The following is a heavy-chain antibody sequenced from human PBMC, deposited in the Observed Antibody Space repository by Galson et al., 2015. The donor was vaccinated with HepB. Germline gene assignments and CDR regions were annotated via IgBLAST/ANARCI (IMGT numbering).Heavy chain of an antibody. D-gene: IGHD2-15*01. CDR1: GFTFSSYS. J-gene: IGHJ6*02. CDR2: ISSSSSYI. CDR3: ARDEWWFRGYYYYGMDV. Sequence: SLRLSCAASGFTFSSYSMNWVRQAPGKGLEWVSSISSSSSYIYYADSVKGRFTISRDNAKNSLYLQMNSLRAEDTAVYYCARDEWWFRGYYYYGMDVWGQGTTVTVSS. V-gene: IGHV3-21*01.